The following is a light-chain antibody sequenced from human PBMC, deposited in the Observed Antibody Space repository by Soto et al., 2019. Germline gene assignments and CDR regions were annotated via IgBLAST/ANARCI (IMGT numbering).Light chain of an antibody. CDR3: SSYTRSSSLYV. V-gene: IGLV2-14*01. J-gene: IGLJ1*01. CDR2: EVS. Sequence: QSVLTQPASVSGSPGQSITISCTGTRSDVGGYKYVSWYQQHPGKAPKLMIYEVSNRPSGVSNRFSGSKSGNTASLTISGLQAEDEADYYRSSYTRSSSLYVFGTGTKVTV. CDR1: RSDVGGYKY.